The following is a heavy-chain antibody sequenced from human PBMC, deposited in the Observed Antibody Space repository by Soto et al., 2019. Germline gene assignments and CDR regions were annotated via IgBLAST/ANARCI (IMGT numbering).Heavy chain of an antibody. Sequence: PSETLSLTCIVYDGSITSYHWSWIRQFPGKGLEWIAYTSYTGNTNCNPSLQSRVTISIDTSKNQLSLKMTSMTAADTAVYYCAIDMHAGFTHSSHSWGPAILLTLSS. V-gene: IGHV4-59*01. CDR3: AIDMHAGFTHSSHS. CDR2: TSYTGNT. J-gene: IGHJ4*02. D-gene: IGHD2-15*01. CDR1: DGSITSYH.